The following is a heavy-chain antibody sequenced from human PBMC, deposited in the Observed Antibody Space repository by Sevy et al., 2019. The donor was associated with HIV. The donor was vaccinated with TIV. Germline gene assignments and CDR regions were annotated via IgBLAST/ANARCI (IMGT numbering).Heavy chain of an antibody. CDR3: AKDRRFSNQPFDY. CDR1: GFTFRSYA. CDR2: ISDTDGNT. Sequence: GGSRLSCAASGFTFRSYAMNWVRQAPGKGLEWVSGISDTDGNTYYADSVKGRFTISRDNSKNTLFLQMNSLRAEDTAVYYCAKDRRFSNQPFDYWGQGTLVTVSS. J-gene: IGHJ4*02. V-gene: IGHV3-23*01. D-gene: IGHD3-16*01.